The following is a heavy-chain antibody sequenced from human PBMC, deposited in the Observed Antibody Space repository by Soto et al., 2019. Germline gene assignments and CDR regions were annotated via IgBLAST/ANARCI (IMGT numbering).Heavy chain of an antibody. CDR1: GFTFSGSA. D-gene: IGHD3-3*01. V-gene: IGHV3-73*01. CDR2: IRSKPNNYAT. Sequence: EVQLVESGGGLVQPGGSLKLSCAASGFTFSGSAMHWVRQASGKGLEWVGRIRSKPNNYATAYGASVKGRFTISRDDSKNTAYLQMNSLNTEDTAVYDCSRQASDFWSGKPQYYMDVFGKATTGTVSS. CDR3: SRQASDFWSGKPQYYMDV. J-gene: IGHJ6*03.